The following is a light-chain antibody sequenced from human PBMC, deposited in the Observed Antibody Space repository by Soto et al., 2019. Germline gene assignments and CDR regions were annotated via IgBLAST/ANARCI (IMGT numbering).Light chain of an antibody. J-gene: IGKJ1*01. CDR2: KAS. Sequence: DIQMTQSPSTLSASVGDRVTITCRASQSISSWLAWYQQKPGKAPKLLIYKASSLESGVPSRFSGSGSGTEFNLTISSLQPDNFATYYYQQYKSYWTFGQGTKVEIK. V-gene: IGKV1-5*03. CDR3: QQYKSYWT. CDR1: QSISSW.